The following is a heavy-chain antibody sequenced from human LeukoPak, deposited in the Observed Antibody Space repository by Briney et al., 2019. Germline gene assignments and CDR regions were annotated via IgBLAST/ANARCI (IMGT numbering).Heavy chain of an antibody. CDR1: GFTFSSYW. J-gene: IGHJ3*02. CDR3: ARDMPGRFAFDI. D-gene: IGHD2-15*01. Sequence: GGSLRLSRAASGFTFSSYWMHWVRQAPGKGLVWVSRINSDGSSTSYADSVKGRFTISRDNAKNTLYLQMNSLRAEDTAVYYCARDMPGRFAFDIWGQGTMVTVSS. V-gene: IGHV3-74*01. CDR2: INSDGSST.